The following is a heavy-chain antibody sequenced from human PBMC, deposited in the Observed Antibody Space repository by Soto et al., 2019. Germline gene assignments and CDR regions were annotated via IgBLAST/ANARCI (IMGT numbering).Heavy chain of an antibody. J-gene: IGHJ5*02. CDR1: GYTFTSYG. Sequence: GASVKVSCKASGYTFTSYGISWVRQAPGQGLEWMGWISAYNGNTNYAQKLQGRVTMTTDTSTSTAYMELRSLRSDDTAVYYCARDLYGDYVSSSFDPWGQGTLVTVSS. V-gene: IGHV1-18*01. D-gene: IGHD4-17*01. CDR3: ARDLYGDYVSSSFDP. CDR2: ISAYNGNT.